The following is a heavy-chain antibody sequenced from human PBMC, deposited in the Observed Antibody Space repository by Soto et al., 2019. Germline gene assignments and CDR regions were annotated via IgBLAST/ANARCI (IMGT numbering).Heavy chain of an antibody. V-gene: IGHV5-51*01. D-gene: IGHD2-8*01. CDR1: GYSFTSYW. CDR2: IYPGDSDT. Sequence: GESLKISCKGSGYSFTSYWIGWVRQMPGKGLEWMGIIYPGDSDTRYSPSFQGQVTISADKSISTAYLQWSSLKASDTAMYYCARLEHRRGVLMVYASHNWFDPWGQGTLVTVSS. J-gene: IGHJ5*02. CDR3: ARLEHRRGVLMVYASHNWFDP.